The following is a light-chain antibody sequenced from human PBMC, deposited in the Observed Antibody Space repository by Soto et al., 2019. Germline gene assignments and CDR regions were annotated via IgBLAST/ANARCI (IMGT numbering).Light chain of an antibody. CDR1: QTVRTY. Sequence: DIQMTQSPSSLSASVGDRVTITCRASQTVRTYLNWYQQKPGKAPTLLVYAASTLESAVPPRFSGAGSETDFTLTINGLQPEDFATYYCQQTFSTPITFSQGTRLE. J-gene: IGKJ5*01. CDR2: AAS. CDR3: QQTFSTPIT. V-gene: IGKV1-39*01.